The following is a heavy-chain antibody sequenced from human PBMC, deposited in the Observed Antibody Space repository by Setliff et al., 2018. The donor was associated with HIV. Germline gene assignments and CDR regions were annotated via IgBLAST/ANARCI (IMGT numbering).Heavy chain of an antibody. J-gene: IGHJ4*02. CDR1: GGTFSSQA. CDR3: ASPQPQGANQLLWSFDS. D-gene: IGHD2-2*01. Sequence: SVKVSCKASGGTFSSQAISWVRQAPGQGLEWMGGIIPIFGTANYAQKFQGRVTITADESTNTAYMELSSLRSEDTAVYYCASPQPQGANQLLWSFDSWGQGALVTAPQ. CDR2: IIPIFGTA. V-gene: IGHV1-69*13.